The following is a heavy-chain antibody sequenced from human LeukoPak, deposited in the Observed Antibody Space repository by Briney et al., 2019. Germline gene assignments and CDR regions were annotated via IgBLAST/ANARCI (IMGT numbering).Heavy chain of an antibody. CDR3: AKGSGYYNYYYYNMDV. CDR1: GFTFSSYS. D-gene: IGHD3-3*01. V-gene: IGHV3-21*04. Sequence: GGSLRLSCAASGFTFSSYSMNWVRQAPGKGLEWVSSISSSSSYIYYADSVKGRFTISRDNSKNTLYLQMNSLRAEDTAIYYCAKGSGYYNYYYYNMDVWGQGTTVTVSS. J-gene: IGHJ6*02. CDR2: ISSSSSYI.